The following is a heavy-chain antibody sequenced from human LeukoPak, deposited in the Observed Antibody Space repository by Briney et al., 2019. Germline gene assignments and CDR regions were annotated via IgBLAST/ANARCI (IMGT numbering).Heavy chain of an antibody. CDR3: ARDRLHQTGVFDY. Sequence: PGGSLRLSCAASGFTFSSYSMNWVRQAPGKGLEWVSSINSSSSYIYYADSVKGRFTISRDNAKNSLYLQMNSLRAEDTAVYYCARDRLHQTGVFDYWGHGTLVTVSS. CDR2: INSSSSYI. CDR1: GFTFSSYS. D-gene: IGHD4-11*01. V-gene: IGHV3-21*04. J-gene: IGHJ4*01.